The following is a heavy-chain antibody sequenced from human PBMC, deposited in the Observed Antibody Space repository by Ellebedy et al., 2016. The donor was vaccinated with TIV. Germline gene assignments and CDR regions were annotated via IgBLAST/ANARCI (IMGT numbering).Heavy chain of an antibody. V-gene: IGHV6-1*01. CDR3: ARYNSDWKIFDY. CDR1: GDSVSSNSPT. Sequence: SQTLSLTCAISGDSVSSNSPTWNWLRQSPSRGLEWLGRTYYRSKWYYEYAVSVYSRITINPDTSKNQFSLQLNSVTPEDTAVYYCARYNSDWKIFDYWGQGTLVTVSS. J-gene: IGHJ4*02. CDR2: TYYRSKWYY. D-gene: IGHD6-19*01.